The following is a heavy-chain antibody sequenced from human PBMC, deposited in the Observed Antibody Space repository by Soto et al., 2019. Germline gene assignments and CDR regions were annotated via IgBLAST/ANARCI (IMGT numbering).Heavy chain of an antibody. V-gene: IGHV3-30*03. CDR1: GFTFSSCG. CDR2: ISYDGSNK. J-gene: IGHJ4*02. CDR3: ARAQDDMLTGSHIDY. D-gene: IGHD3-9*01. Sequence: GGSLRLSCVASGFTFSSCGMHWVRQAPGKGLEWVAVISYDGSNKYYADSVKGQFAISRDNSKNTLYLQMNSLRAEDMSVYYCARAQDDMLTGSHIDYWGQGTPVTVSS.